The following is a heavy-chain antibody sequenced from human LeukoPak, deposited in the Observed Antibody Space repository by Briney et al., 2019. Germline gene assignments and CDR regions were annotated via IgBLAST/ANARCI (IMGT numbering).Heavy chain of an antibody. CDR2: IYYSGST. CDR1: GGSISSGDYY. Sequence: PSETLSLTCTVSGGSISSGDYYWSWIRQPPGKGLEWIGYIYYSGSTYYNPSLKSRVTISVDTSKNQFSLKLSSVTAADTAVYYCARAGYDFWSGYYTPIGYYGMDVWGQGTTVTVSS. J-gene: IGHJ6*02. V-gene: IGHV4-30-4*01. CDR3: ARAGYDFWSGYYTPIGYYGMDV. D-gene: IGHD3-3*01.